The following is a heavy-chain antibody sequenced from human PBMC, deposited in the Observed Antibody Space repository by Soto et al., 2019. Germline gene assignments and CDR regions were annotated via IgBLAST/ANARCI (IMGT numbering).Heavy chain of an antibody. Sequence: GGSLRLSCAASGFTFSSYSMNWVRQAPGKGLEWVSYISSSSSTIYYADSVKGRFTISRDNAKNSLYLQMNSLRDEDTAVYYCARGNMVYAIYYFDYWGQGTLVTVSS. V-gene: IGHV3-48*02. J-gene: IGHJ4*02. D-gene: IGHD2-8*01. CDR3: ARGNMVYAIYYFDY. CDR2: ISSSSSTI. CDR1: GFTFSSYS.